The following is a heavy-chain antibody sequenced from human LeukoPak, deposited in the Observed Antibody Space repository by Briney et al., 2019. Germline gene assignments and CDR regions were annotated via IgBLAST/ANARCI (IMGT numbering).Heavy chain of an antibody. J-gene: IGHJ4*02. CDR1: GFSFRNYA. CDR3: TRDGGSFCDFDY. V-gene: IGHV3-64*02. CDR2: INTDGRIT. D-gene: IGHD1-26*01. Sequence: GGSLRLSGVASGFSFRNYAIHWVRQAPGKGLEYVSVINTDGRITYYADSVKGRFTISRDNSKNTVYLQMGSLRGEDMAAYYCTRDGGSFCDFDYWGQGALVTVSS.